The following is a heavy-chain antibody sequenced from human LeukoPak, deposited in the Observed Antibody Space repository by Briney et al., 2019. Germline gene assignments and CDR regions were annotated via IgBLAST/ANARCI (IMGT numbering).Heavy chain of an antibody. CDR2: IYYSGST. CDR3: ARPNSGYYEYFQH. J-gene: IGHJ1*01. Sequence: KPSETLSLTCTVSGGSISSYYWGWIRQPPGKGLEWIGSIYYSGSTYYNPSLKSRVTISVDTSKNQFSLKLSSVTAADTAVYYCARPNSGYYEYFQHWGQGTLVTVSS. CDR1: GGSISSYY. D-gene: IGHD3-22*01. V-gene: IGHV4-39*01.